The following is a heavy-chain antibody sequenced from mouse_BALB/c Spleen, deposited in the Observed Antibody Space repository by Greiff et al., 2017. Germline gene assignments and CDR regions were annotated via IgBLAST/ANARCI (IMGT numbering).Heavy chain of an antibody. D-gene: IGHD2-14*01. CDR1: GYTFTSYW. CDR2: INPSTGYT. Sequence: VQLQQSGAELAKPGASVKMSCKASGYTFTSYWMHWVKQRPGQGLEWIGYINPSTGYTEYNQKFKDKATLTADKSSSTAYMQLSSLTSEDSAVYYCARGGYGAMDYWGQGTSVTVSS. J-gene: IGHJ4*01. CDR3: ARGGYGAMDY. V-gene: IGHV1-7*01.